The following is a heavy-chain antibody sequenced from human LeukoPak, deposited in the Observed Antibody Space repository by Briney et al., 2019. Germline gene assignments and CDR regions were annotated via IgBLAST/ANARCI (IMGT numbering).Heavy chain of an antibody. CDR2: INPSGGST. V-gene: IGHV1-46*01. D-gene: IGHD4-11*01. CDR1: GYTFTNYY. Sequence: ASVKVSCKASGYTFTNYYIHWVRQAPGQGLEWMGIINPSGGSTNFAQKFQGRVTMTTDTSTITVYMELSSLRSEDTAVYYCARWTTTYLDYWGQGTLVTVSS. J-gene: IGHJ4*02. CDR3: ARWTTTYLDY.